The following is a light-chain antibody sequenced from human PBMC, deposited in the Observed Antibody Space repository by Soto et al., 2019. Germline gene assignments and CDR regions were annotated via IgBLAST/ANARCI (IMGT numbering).Light chain of an antibody. V-gene: IGKV1-17*01. CDR2: VAS. CDR3: QQYNTYS. CDR1: QAIRND. Sequence: DIQMTQSPSSLSASVGDRVTITCRASQAIRNDVGWYQQKPGKDPKRLIYVASRLESGVPSRFSGSGFGTEFTLTISGLQPDDFATYYCQQYNTYSFGQGTHVEIK. J-gene: IGKJ2*01.